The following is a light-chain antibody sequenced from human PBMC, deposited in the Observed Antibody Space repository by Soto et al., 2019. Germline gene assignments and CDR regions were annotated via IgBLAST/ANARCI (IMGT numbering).Light chain of an antibody. CDR1: SSNIGAGFD. J-gene: IGLJ2*01. CDR2: GNS. CDR3: ATWDDSLNGVV. Sequence: QLVLTQPPSVSGAPGQRVTISCTGSSSNIGAGFDVHWYHQIAGTAPKLLIYGNSNRPSGVPDRFSGSKSGTSASLAISGLQSDDEADYYCATWDDSLNGVVFGGGTKLTVL. V-gene: IGLV1-40*01.